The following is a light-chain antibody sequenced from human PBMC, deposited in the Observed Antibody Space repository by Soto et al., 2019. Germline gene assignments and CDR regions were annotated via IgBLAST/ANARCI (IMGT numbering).Light chain of an antibody. Sequence: DMRMTHSRASVSSSVLYRCTMTCLASQGISTWLAWYQQKPGKAPKLLISAASNLQSGVPSRFSGSGSGTDFTLTISSLQPADFATYYCQQADNFPWTFGQGTKVDIK. V-gene: IGKV1-12*01. CDR2: AAS. J-gene: IGKJ1*01. CDR1: QGISTW. CDR3: QQADNFPWT.